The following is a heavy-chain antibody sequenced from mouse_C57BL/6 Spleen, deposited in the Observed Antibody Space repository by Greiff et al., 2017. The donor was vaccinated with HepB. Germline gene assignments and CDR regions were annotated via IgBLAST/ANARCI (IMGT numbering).Heavy chain of an antibody. CDR2: IDPSDSYT. J-gene: IGHJ2*01. V-gene: IGHV1-69*01. CDR1: GYTFTSYW. Sequence: QVQLQQPGAELVMPGASVKLSCKASGYTFTSYWMHWVKQRPGQGLEWIGEIDPSDSYTNYNQKFKGKSTLTVDKSSSTAYMQLSSLTSEDSAVYYGARCDTHYYGSSPYYFDYWGQGTTLTVSS. CDR3: ARCDTHYYGSSPYYFDY. D-gene: IGHD1-1*01.